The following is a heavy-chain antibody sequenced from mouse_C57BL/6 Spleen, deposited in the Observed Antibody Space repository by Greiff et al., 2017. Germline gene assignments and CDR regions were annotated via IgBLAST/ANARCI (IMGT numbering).Heavy chain of an antibody. J-gene: IGHJ2*01. V-gene: IGHV1-15*01. D-gene: IGHD1-1*01. CDR3: TRGGLLLRLVVGDY. CDR1: GYTFTDYE. Sequence: QVQLQQSGAELVRPGASVTLSCKASGYTFTDYEMHWVKQTPVHGLEWIGAIDPETGGTAYNQKFKGKAILTADKSSSTAYMELRSLTSEDSAVYYCTRGGLLLRLVVGDYWGQGTTLTVSS. CDR2: IDPETGGT.